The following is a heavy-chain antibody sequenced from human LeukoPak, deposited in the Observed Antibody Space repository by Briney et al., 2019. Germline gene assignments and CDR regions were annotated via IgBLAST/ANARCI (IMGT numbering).Heavy chain of an antibody. J-gene: IGHJ4*02. CDR1: AFTFSNYS. Sequence: GGSLRLSCAASAFTFSNYSMNWVRQAPGKGLEWVSYISSSSTLIYYADSVKGRFTISRDNAKNSLYLQMSSLRPEDTAMYYCASTNFGTLAGTHFDYWGQGTLVTVSS. CDR2: ISSSSTLI. V-gene: IGHV3-48*01. CDR3: ASTNFGTLAGTHFDY. D-gene: IGHD6-19*01.